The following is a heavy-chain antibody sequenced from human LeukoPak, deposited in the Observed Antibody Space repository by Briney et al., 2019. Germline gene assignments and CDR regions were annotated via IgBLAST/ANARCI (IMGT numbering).Heavy chain of an antibody. J-gene: IGHJ4*02. CDR1: GYTLTELS. CDR3: ATPGGNYYDSSLGY. D-gene: IGHD3-22*01. CDR2: FDPEDGET. Sequence: ASVKVSCKVSGYTLTELSMHWVRQAPGKGLEWMGGFDPEDGETIYAQKFQGRVTMTEDTSTDTAYMELSSLRSEDTAVYYCATPGGNYYDSSLGYWGQGILVTVSS. V-gene: IGHV1-24*01.